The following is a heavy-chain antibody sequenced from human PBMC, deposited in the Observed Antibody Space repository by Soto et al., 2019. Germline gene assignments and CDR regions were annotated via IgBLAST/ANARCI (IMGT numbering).Heavy chain of an antibody. D-gene: IGHD6-19*01. Sequence: EVQVVESGGGLVQPGGSLRLSCAASGFTFSSYAMNWVRQAPGKGLEWVSYIGGSDSNLYYADSVKGRFTISRDNAKRTLFLQMNNLRDEDTAVYYCARGDSSDWDFDYWGQGTLVTVSS. CDR2: IGGSDSNL. CDR3: ARGDSSDWDFDY. V-gene: IGHV3-48*02. J-gene: IGHJ4*02. CDR1: GFTFSSYA.